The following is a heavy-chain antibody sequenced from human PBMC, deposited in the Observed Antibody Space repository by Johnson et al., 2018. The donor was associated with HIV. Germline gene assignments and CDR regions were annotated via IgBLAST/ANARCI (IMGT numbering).Heavy chain of an antibody. Sequence: QLVESGGGLVQPGGSLRLSCEASGFAFHNYSMNCVRQAPGMGLEWVSAMGTAGDTYYPGSVKGRFTISRENAKNSLYLQMNSLRAGDTAVYYCARRLWFGELSPPDAFDIWGQGTMVTVSS. CDR3: ARRLWFGELSPPDAFDI. J-gene: IGHJ3*02. D-gene: IGHD3-10*01. V-gene: IGHV3-13*01. CDR2: MGTAGDT. CDR1: GFAFHNYS.